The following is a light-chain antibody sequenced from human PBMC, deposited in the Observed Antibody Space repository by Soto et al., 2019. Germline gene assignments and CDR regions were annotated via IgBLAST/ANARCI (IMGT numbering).Light chain of an antibody. J-gene: IGLJ3*02. CDR2: STF. V-gene: IGLV7-43*01. CDR3: LLYYDGAWV. Sequence: QAVVTQEPSLTVSPGGTVTLTCASSTGAVTSDYYANWFQQKLGQAPRALIYSTFNKQSWTPARFSGSLLGGKAALTLSGVQPEDEAGYYCLLYYDGAWVFGGGTQLTVL. CDR1: TGAVTSDYY.